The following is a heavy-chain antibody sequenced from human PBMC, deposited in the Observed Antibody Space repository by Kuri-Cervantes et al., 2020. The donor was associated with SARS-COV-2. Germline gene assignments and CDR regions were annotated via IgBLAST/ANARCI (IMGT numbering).Heavy chain of an antibody. CDR3: ARGVLYCSSTSCSSYFDY. D-gene: IGHD2-2*01. CDR1: GGSISSYY. V-gene: IGHV4-59*01. J-gene: IGHJ4*02. CDR2: IYYSGST. Sequence: SETLSLTCTVSGGSISSYYWSWIRQPPGKGLEWIGYIYYSGSTNYNPSLKSRVTISVDTSKNQFSLKLSSVTAADTAVYYCARGVLYCSSTSCSSYFDYWGQGTLVTVSS.